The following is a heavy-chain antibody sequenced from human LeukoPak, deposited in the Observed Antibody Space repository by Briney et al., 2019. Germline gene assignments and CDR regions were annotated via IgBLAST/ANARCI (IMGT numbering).Heavy chain of an antibody. CDR2: INHSGST. Sequence: SETLSLTCAVYGGSFSGYYWSWIRQPPGKGLEWIGEINHSGSTNYNPSLKSRVTISVDTSKNQFSLKLTSVTAADTAVYYCAKGVKQIVVVTAQHYLDYWGQGTLVTVSS. CDR3: AKGVKQIVVVTAQHYLDY. V-gene: IGHV4-34*01. D-gene: IGHD2-21*02. CDR1: GGSFSGYY. J-gene: IGHJ4*02.